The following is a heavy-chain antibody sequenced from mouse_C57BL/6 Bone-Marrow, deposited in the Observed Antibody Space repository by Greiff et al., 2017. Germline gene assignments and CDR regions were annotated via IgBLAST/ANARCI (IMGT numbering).Heavy chain of an antibody. CDR2: IWSGGST. CDR3: ARNFAY. CDR1: GFSLTSYG. V-gene: IGHV2-2*01. Sequence: VMLVESGPGLVQPSQSLSITCTVSGFSLTSYGVHWVRQSPGKGLEWLGVIWSGGSTDYNAAFISRLSISKDNPKSQVFFKMNSLQADDTAIYYCARNFAYWGQGTLVTVSA. J-gene: IGHJ3*01.